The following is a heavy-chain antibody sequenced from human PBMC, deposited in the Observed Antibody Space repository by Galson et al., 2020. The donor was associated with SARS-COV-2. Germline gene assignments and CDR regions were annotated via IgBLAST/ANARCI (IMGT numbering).Heavy chain of an antibody. CDR1: GYAFDTYF. D-gene: IGHD3-16*01. CDR3: VRLAGECGEPR. J-gene: IGHJ4*02. V-gene: IGHV5-10-1*01. CDR2: INPGDSYT. Sequence: GEFLKISCKTSGYAFDTYFINWVRHVPGKGLEWMGRINPGDSYTNYNPSFQGHVTFSVDRSLTTAFLQWSALKASDSAMYYCVRLAGECGEPRWGQGALVTVS.